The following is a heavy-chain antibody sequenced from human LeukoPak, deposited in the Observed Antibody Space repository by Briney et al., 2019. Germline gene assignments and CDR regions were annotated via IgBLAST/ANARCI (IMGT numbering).Heavy chain of an antibody. V-gene: IGHV4-34*01. Sequence: SETLSLTCAVYGESFSGHYWSWIRQPPGRGVEWIGEINRSRSTNYNPSLKSRVTISVDTSTNHFSLRLSSVTAADTAVYYCARVYYSSSYDYWYFDLWGRGTLVTVSS. CDR3: ARVYYSSSYDYWYFDL. CDR1: GESFSGHY. J-gene: IGHJ2*01. D-gene: IGHD6-13*01. CDR2: INRSRST.